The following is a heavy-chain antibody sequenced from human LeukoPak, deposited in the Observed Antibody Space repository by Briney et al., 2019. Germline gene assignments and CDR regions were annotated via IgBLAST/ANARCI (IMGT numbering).Heavy chain of an antibody. CDR1: GFTFSGYA. CDR2: ISYDGSNE. V-gene: IGHV3-30-3*01. D-gene: IGHD3-10*01. CDR3: ARVGYYASGPFSYFDY. J-gene: IGHJ4*02. Sequence: PGGSLRLSCAASGFTFSGYAMHWVRQAPGKGLEWVAVISYDGSNEYYADSVKGRFTISRDNSKNTLYLQMNSLSVEDTGVYYCARVGYYASGPFSYFDYWGQGTLVTVSS.